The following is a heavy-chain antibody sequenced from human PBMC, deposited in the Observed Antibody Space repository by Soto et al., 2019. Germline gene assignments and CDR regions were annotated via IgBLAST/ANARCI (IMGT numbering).Heavy chain of an antibody. CDR2: IDPSDSYT. V-gene: IGHV5-10-1*01. D-gene: IGHD6-19*01. CDR3: ARTSGSGWYGYYYGMDV. J-gene: IGHJ6*02. CDR1: GYSFTSYW. Sequence: PGESLKISCKGSGYSFTSYWISWVRQMPGKGLEWMGRIDPSDSYTNYSPSFQGHVTISADKSISTAYLQWSSLKASDTAMYYCARTSGSGWYGYYYGMDVWGQGTTVTVSS.